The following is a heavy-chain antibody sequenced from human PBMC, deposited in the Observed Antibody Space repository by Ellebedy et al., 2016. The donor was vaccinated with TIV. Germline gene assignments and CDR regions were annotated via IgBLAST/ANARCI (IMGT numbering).Heavy chain of an antibody. CDR1: GGSISSYY. V-gene: IGHV4-59*01. J-gene: IGHJ6*03. CDR3: ATGTYDDRYYYYYMDV. Sequence: SETLSLTXTVSGGSISSYYWSWIRQPPGKGLEWIGYIYYSGSTNYNPSLKSRVTISVDTSKNQFSLKLSSVTAADTAVYYCATGTYDDRYYYYYMDVWGKGTTVTVSS. CDR2: IYYSGST. D-gene: IGHD1-14*01.